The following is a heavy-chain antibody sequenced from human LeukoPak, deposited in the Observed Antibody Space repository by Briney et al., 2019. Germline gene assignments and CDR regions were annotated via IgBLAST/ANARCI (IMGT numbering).Heavy chain of an antibody. CDR2: ISYDGSNK. J-gene: IGHJ6*03. CDR3: AKVRYQPYYYYYMDV. D-gene: IGHD2-15*01. V-gene: IGHV3-30*04. Sequence: GGSLRLSCAASGFTFSSYAMHWVRQAPGKGLEWVAVISYDGSNKYYADSVKGRFTISRDNSKNTLYLQVNSLRAEDTAVYYCAKVRYQPYYYYYMDVWGKGTTVTVSS. CDR1: GFTFSSYA.